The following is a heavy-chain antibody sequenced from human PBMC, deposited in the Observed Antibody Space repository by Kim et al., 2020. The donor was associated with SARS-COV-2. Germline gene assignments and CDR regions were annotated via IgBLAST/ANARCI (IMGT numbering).Heavy chain of an antibody. J-gene: IGHJ4*02. D-gene: IGHD6-19*01. Sequence: PSLKSRVTISVDTSKNQFSLKLSSVTAADTAVYYCARLGAPIAVAGDSDYWGQGTLVTVSS. CDR3: ARLGAPIAVAGDSDY. V-gene: IGHV4-34*01.